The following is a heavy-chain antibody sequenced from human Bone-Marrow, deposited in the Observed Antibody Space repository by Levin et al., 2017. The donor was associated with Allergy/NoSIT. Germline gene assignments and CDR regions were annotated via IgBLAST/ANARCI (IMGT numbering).Heavy chain of an antibody. CDR3: ARTGETGWKEFDY. CDR2: IHYEGST. V-gene: IGHV4-59*01. Sequence: SETLSLTCSVSGGSISYYYWSWIRQSPGKGLDWIGYIHYEGSTNYNPSLKSRVTISADTSQNQFPLEVTSLTASDTAVYYCARTGETGWKEFDYWGQGILVIVSS. J-gene: IGHJ4*01. CDR1: GGSISYYY. D-gene: IGHD1-1*01.